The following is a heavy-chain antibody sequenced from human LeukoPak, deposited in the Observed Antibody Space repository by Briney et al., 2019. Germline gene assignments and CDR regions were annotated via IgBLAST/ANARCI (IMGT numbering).Heavy chain of an antibody. CDR1: GGSITSYY. CDR3: ARDSMTGFDY. D-gene: IGHD1-20*01. J-gene: IGHJ4*02. CDR2: LSTSGST. V-gene: IGHV4-4*07. Sequence: SETLSLTCTVSGGSITSYYWNWIRQPAGKGLEWIGRLSTSGSTDYNPSLKSRVTMSEDTLNNEFSLKLTSVTAADTAVYYCARDSMTGFDYWGQGTLVTVSS.